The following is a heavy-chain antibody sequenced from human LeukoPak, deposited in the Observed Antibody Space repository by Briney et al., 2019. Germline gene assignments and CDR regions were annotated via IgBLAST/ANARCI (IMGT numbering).Heavy chain of an antibody. CDR3: TLGSLYSSNWYGDY. V-gene: IGHV3-23*01. CDR1: GFSFDTYA. Sequence: GGSLRLSCAASGFSFDTYAMTWARQAPGKGLEWVSGISGDGGSTYYAVSVKGRFTISRDNSKDTLYLQMNGLRPEDTAVYYCTLGSLYSSNWYGDYWGQGTLVTVSS. D-gene: IGHD6-13*01. CDR2: ISGDGGST. J-gene: IGHJ4*02.